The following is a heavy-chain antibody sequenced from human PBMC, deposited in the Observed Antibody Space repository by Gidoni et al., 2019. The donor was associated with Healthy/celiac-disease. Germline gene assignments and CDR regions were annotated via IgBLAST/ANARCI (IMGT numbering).Heavy chain of an antibody. V-gene: IGHV4-59*01. CDR2: IYYSGST. J-gene: IGHJ4*02. CDR1: GGSISSYY. Sequence: QVQLQESGPGLVKPSETLSLTSPVPGGSISSYYWSWIRQPPGKGLEWIGYIYYSGSTNYNPSLKSRVTISVDTSKNQFSLKLSSVTAADTAVYYCARFSISSARFDYWGQGTLVTVSS. CDR3: ARFSISSARFDY.